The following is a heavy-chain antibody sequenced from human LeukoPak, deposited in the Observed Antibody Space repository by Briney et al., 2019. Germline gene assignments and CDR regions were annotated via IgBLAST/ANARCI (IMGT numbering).Heavy chain of an antibody. V-gene: IGHV3-7*01. CDR2: IKNDGTVK. D-gene: IGHD6-13*01. Sequence: PGGCLTLSWAASGCTFSYHWMTWVRQAPGKGLEWVANIKNDGTVKNYVDSVEGRFTISRDNAKNSLYLQMNSLRAEDTAVYYCAKDSYSKGDYWGQGVLVTVSS. CDR1: GCTFSYHW. J-gene: IGHJ4*02. CDR3: AKDSYSKGDY.